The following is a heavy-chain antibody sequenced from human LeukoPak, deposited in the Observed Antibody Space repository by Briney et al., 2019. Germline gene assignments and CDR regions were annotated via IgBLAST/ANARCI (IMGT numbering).Heavy chain of an antibody. J-gene: IGHJ4*02. V-gene: IGHV3-74*01. CDR3: AGGYQGVY. Sequence: HPGGSLRLSCAASGFNFSSYWMHWVRQAPGKGLVWVSRINSDGSSPTYADPVKGRFTISRDNAKNTLYLQMNSLRAEDTAVYYCAGGYQGVYWGQGTLVTVSS. CDR1: GFNFSSYW. D-gene: IGHD2-15*01. CDR2: INSDGSSP.